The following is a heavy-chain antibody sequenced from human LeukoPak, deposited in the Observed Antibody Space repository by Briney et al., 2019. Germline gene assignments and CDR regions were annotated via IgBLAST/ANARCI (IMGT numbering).Heavy chain of an antibody. Sequence: ASVKVSFKTSGGAFSTYAISWVRQAPGQGLEWMGWINPNTGGTSYAQRFQGRVTMTRDTSISTAYMELSSLRSDDTAVFYCARKGGAVLTGYHYWGQGTLVTVSS. D-gene: IGHD3-9*01. CDR3: ARKGGAVLTGYHY. V-gene: IGHV1-2*02. J-gene: IGHJ4*02. CDR2: INPNTGGT. CDR1: GGAFSTYA.